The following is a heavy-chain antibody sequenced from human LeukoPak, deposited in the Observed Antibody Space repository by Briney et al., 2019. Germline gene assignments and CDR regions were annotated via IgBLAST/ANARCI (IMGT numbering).Heavy chain of an antibody. Sequence: GASVKVSCKASGYTFTGYYMHWVRQAPGQGLEWMGWINPNSGGTNYAQKFQGRVTMTRDTSISTAYMELSRLRSDDTAVYYCARDQDSGSYSAYYYYGMDVWGQGTTVTVSS. CDR2: INPNSGGT. D-gene: IGHD1-26*01. CDR1: GYTFTGYY. J-gene: IGHJ6*02. CDR3: ARDQDSGSYSAYYYYGMDV. V-gene: IGHV1-2*02.